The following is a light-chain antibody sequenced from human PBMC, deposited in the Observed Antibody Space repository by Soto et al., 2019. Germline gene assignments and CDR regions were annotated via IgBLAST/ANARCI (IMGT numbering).Light chain of an antibody. CDR1: QSISSW. Sequence: QMTQSPSTLSASVGDRVTITCRASQSISSWLAWYQQKPGKAPKLLIYDASSLESGVPSRFSGSGSGTEFTLTISSLQPDDFATYYCQQYNSYWTFGQGTKVDIK. V-gene: IGKV1-5*01. CDR2: DAS. J-gene: IGKJ1*01. CDR3: QQYNSYWT.